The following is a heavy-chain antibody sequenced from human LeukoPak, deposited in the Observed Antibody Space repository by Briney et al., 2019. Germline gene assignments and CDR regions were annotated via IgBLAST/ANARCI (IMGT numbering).Heavy chain of an antibody. CDR2: IYYSGST. CDR3: ARHRVQLERRSAFDI. CDR1: GASINTYY. J-gene: IGHJ3*02. D-gene: IGHD1-1*01. Sequence: SETLSPTCTVSGASINTYYWSWIRQPPGKGLEWIGYIYYSGSTNYNPSLQSRVTISVGRSKSQFSLKLTSVTAADTAVYYCARHRVQLERRSAFDIWGQGTMLTVSS. V-gene: IGHV4-59*08.